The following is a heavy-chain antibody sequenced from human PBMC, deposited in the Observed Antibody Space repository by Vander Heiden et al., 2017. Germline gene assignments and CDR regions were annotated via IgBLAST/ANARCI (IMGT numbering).Heavy chain of an antibody. Sequence: QLVQSGAEVKKPGASVKVSCKASGYTFTGYYMHWVRQAPGQGLEWMGWINPNSGGTNYAQKFQGRVTMTRDTSISTAYMELSRLRSDDTAVYYCARERSVKGVAGIFGYWGQGTLVTVSS. J-gene: IGHJ4*02. D-gene: IGHD6-19*01. V-gene: IGHV1-2*02. CDR3: ARERSVKGVAGIFGY. CDR1: GYTFTGYY. CDR2: INPNSGGT.